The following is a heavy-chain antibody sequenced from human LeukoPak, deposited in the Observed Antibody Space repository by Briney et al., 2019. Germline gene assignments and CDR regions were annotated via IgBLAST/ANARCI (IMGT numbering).Heavy chain of an antibody. CDR2: IRSKACGGTT. V-gene: IGHV3-49*04. CDR3: TRDRIASSIFRVVISPPDY. J-gene: IGHJ4*02. CDR1: GFTFGDYA. Sequence: RSLRLSCTASGFTFGDYAMSWVRQAPGKGLEWVGFIRSKACGGTTEYAASVKGRFTISRDDSKSIAYLQMNSLKTEDTAVYYCTRDRIASSIFRVVISPPDYWGQGTLVTVSS. D-gene: IGHD3-3*01.